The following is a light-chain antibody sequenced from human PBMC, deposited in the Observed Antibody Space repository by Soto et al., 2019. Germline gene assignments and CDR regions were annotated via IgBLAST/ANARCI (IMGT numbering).Light chain of an antibody. CDR1: SGDVGGYNF. V-gene: IGLV2-8*01. CDR2: EVS. J-gene: IGLJ1*01. CDR3: SSYAGSNSFV. Sequence: QSALTQPPSASGSPGQSVTISCTGTSGDVGGYNFVSWYQQYPGKAPKLMIYEVSKRPSGVPDRFSGSKSGNTASLTVSGLQAEDEADYCCSSYAGSNSFVFGTGTKVTVL.